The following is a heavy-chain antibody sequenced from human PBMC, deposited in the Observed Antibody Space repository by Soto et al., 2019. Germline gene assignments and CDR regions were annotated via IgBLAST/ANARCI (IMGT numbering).Heavy chain of an antibody. CDR2: IYYSGST. D-gene: IGHD5-18*01. CDR1: GGSISSGGYY. V-gene: IGHV4-31*03. Sequence: SETLSLTCTVSGGSISSGGYYWSWIRQHPGKGLEWIGYIYYSGSTYYNPSLKSRVTISVDTSKNQFSLKLSSVTAADTAVYYCARATYWGTGYSYGYFYFDYWGQGTLVTVSS. J-gene: IGHJ4*02. CDR3: ARATYWGTGYSYGYFYFDY.